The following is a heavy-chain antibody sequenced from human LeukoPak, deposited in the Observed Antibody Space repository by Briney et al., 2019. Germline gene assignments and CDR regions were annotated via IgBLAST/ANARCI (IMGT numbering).Heavy chain of an antibody. CDR2: IYPGDSDT. V-gene: IGHV5-51*01. CDR1: GYSFTSYW. Sequence: GESLQISCKGSGYSFTSYWIGWVRQMPGKGLEWMGIIYPGDSDTRYSPSFQGQVTISADKSISTAYLQRSSLKASDTAMYYCARRSESNWFDPWGQGTLVTVSS. CDR3: ARRSESNWFDP. J-gene: IGHJ5*02.